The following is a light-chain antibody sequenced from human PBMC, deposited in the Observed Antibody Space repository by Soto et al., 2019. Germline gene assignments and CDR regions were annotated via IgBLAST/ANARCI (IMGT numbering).Light chain of an antibody. J-gene: IGKJ4*01. CDR1: QSVGSRV. CDR3: QQSGTSAPVA. Sequence: IVLTQSPGTLSLSPGERATLSCRAGQSVGSRVLAWYQQKPSQAPRLPIYGASNRATGITDRFSGSGSGTDFTLTISRLEPEDFAVYYCQQSGTSAPVAFGGGTKVDIK. CDR2: GAS. V-gene: IGKV3-20*01.